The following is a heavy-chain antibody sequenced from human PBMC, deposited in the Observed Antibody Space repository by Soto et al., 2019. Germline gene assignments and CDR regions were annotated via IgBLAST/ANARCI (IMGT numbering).Heavy chain of an antibody. D-gene: IGHD3-16*01. CDR3: VMVDNYVTPTPQDV. Sequence: QVQLVQSGDEVKKPGASVKVSCKASGYIFVNYGIAWVQQAPGQGLEWMGWISPYTGNTHSATKVQGRLTMTTDTSXSTAYMDLGSLTSDDTAVYYCVMVDNYVTPTPQDVWGQGTTVTVSS. V-gene: IGHV1-18*01. J-gene: IGHJ6*02. CDR2: ISPYTGNT. CDR1: GYIFVNYG.